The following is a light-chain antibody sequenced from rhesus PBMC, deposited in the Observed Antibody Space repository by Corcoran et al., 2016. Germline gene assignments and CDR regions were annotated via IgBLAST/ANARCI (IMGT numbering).Light chain of an antibody. CDR2: GAS. Sequence: EIVMTQSPATLSLSPGERATLSCRASQSVSSSLAGYQQKPGQAPRLLIYGASSRATGIPDRFSGSGSGTDCTLTISSLEPEDVAVYYCQQHSDWPYTFGQGTKVEIK. CDR1: QSVSSS. V-gene: IGKV3-24*01. J-gene: IGKJ2*01. CDR3: QQHSDWPYT.